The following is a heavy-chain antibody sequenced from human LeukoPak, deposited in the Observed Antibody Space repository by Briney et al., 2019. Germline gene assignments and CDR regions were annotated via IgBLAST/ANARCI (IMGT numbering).Heavy chain of an antibody. J-gene: IGHJ5*02. CDR1: GFTFSSYA. V-gene: IGHV3-23*01. Sequence: PGGSLRLSCAASGFTFSSYAMSWVRQAPGKGLEWVSAISGSGGSTYYADSVKGRFTISRDNSKNTLYLQMNSLRAEDTAVYYCARDSYCSGGSCYSMPLNWFDPWGQGTLVTVSS. D-gene: IGHD2-15*01. CDR2: ISGSGGST. CDR3: ARDSYCSGGSCYSMPLNWFDP.